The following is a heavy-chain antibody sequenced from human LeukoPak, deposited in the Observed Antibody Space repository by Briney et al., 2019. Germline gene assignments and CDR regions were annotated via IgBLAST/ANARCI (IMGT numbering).Heavy chain of an antibody. CDR3: ANNPAGFDP. CDR1: GFTFSSSS. D-gene: IGHD6-19*01. J-gene: IGHJ5*02. V-gene: IGHV3-23*01. CDR2: ITGSGDYT. Sequence: GGSLRLSCAASGFTFSSSSMGWVRQAPGKGLEWVSSITGSGDYTYYADSVKGRFTISRDNSKNTLYLQMNSLRADDTAVYYCANNPAGFDPWGQGTLVTVSS.